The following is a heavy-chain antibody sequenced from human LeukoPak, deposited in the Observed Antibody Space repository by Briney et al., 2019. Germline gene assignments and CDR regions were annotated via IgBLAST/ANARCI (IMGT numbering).Heavy chain of an antibody. CDR2: IIPIFGTA. J-gene: IGHJ6*03. Sequence: ASVKVSCKASGGTFSSYAITWVRQAPGQGLEWMGRIIPIFGTANYAQKFQGRVTITTDESTSTAYMELSSLRSEDTAVYYCASELGATNYYYYYMDVWGKGTTVTVSS. CDR3: ASELGATNYYYYYMDV. V-gene: IGHV1-69*05. D-gene: IGHD1-26*01. CDR1: GGTFSSYA.